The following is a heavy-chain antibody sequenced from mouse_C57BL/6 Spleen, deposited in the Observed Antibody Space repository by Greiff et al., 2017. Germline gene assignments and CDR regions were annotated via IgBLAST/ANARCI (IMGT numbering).Heavy chain of an antibody. D-gene: IGHD3-2*02. CDR2: IDPENGDT. J-gene: IGHJ3*01. V-gene: IGHV14-4*01. Sequence: EVKLQESGAELVRPGASVKLSCTASGFNIKDDYMHWVKPRPEQGLEWIGWIDPENGDTEYASKFQGKATITADTSSNTAYLQLSSLTSEDTAVYYCLQRRPFAYWGQGTLVTVSA. CDR3: LQRRPFAY. CDR1: GFNIKDDY.